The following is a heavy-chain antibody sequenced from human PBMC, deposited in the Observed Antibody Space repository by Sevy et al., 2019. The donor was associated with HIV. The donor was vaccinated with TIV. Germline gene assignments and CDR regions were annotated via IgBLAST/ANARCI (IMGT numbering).Heavy chain of an antibody. Sequence: GGSLRLSCSVSGFNFSTYAMHWVRQAPGKGLEWVAVISSDVIRKYYGASVRGRFAISRDNSNNTLSLQMNSLRIEDTAIYYCAKGNSGSFDYWGQGTLVTVSS. D-gene: IGHD3-22*01. CDR1: GFNFSTYA. V-gene: IGHV3-30*09. CDR3: AKGNSGSFDY. J-gene: IGHJ4*02. CDR2: ISSDVIRK.